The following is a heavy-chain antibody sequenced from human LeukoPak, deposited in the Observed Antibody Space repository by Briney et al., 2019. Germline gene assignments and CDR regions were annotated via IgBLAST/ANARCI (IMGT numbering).Heavy chain of an antibody. J-gene: IGHJ5*02. Sequence: ASVKVSCKASGYTFTSYGISWVRQAPGQGLEWMGWISAYNGNTNYAQKLQGRVTMTTDTSTSTAYMELRSLRSDDTAVYYCARDLSYNWSDPRWFDPWGQGTLVTVSS. CDR1: GYTFTSYG. CDR3: ARDLSYNWSDPRWFDP. CDR2: ISAYNGNT. D-gene: IGHD1-1*01. V-gene: IGHV1-18*01.